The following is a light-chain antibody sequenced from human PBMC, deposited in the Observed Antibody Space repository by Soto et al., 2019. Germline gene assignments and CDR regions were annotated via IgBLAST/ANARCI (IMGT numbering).Light chain of an antibody. CDR3: QQYNSHKT. J-gene: IGKJ1*01. CDR2: DAS. Sequence: DIQMTQSPSTLSGSVGDRVTITFRASQSISIWLAWYQQKPGKAPNLLIYDASSLASGVPSRFSGSGSGTEFTLTISSLQPDDFATYYCQQYNSHKTFGQGTKVDIK. CDR1: QSISIW. V-gene: IGKV1-5*01.